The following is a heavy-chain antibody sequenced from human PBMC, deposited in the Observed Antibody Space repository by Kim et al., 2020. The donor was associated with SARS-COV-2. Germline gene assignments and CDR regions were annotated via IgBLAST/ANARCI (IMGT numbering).Heavy chain of an antibody. CDR1: GFTFSDYY. CDR3: ARGGGNYYDSSGYYSIPDI. CDR2: ISSSSSYT. V-gene: IGHV3-11*05. J-gene: IGHJ3*02. D-gene: IGHD3-22*01. Sequence: GGSLRLSCAASGFTFSDYYMSWIRQAPGKGLEWVSYISSSSSYTNYADSVKGRFTISRDNAKNSLYLQMNSLRAEDTAVYYCARGGGNYYDSSGYYSIPDIWGQGTMVTVSS.